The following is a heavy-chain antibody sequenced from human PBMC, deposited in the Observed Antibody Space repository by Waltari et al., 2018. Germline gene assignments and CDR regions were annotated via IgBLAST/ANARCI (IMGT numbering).Heavy chain of an antibody. CDR1: GFTFSSYA. J-gene: IGHJ4*02. CDR2: ISGSGGST. D-gene: IGHD5-18*01. V-gene: IGHV3-23*01. CDR3: AKLYSYGYWRGCYFDY. Sequence: VQLLESGGGLVQRGRSLRLSCAASGFTFSSYAMSWVRQAPGKGLEWVSAISGSGGSTYYADSVKGRFTISRDNSKNTLYLQMNSLRAEDTAVYYCAKLYSYGYWRGCYFDYWGQGTLVTVSS.